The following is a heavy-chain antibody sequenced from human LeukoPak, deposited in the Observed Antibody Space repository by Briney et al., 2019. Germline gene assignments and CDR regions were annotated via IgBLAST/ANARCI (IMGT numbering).Heavy chain of an antibody. J-gene: IGHJ4*02. D-gene: IGHD2-2*01. V-gene: IGHV4-34*01. CDR1: GGSFSGYY. Sequence: PSETLSLTCAVYGGSFSGYYWSWIRQPPGKRLEWIGEINHSGSTNYNPSLKSRVTISVDTSKNQFSLKLSSVTAADTAVYYCARDLFRPGYCSSTSCYPPDYWGQGTLVTVSS. CDR2: INHSGST. CDR3: ARDLFRPGYCSSTSCYPPDY.